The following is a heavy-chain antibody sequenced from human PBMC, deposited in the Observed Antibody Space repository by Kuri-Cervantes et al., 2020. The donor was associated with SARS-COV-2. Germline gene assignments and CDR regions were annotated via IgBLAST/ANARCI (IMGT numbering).Heavy chain of an antibody. CDR3: AKDYYDFLGAYYGMDG. J-gene: IGHJ6*02. V-gene: IGHV3-23*01. CDR2: IRVSGGST. Sequence: GGSLTLSCAASGFTFSSSAMSWVRQAPGKGLEWVSAIRVSGGSTYYSDSVKGRFTISRDNSKNTLYLQMNSLRAEDTAIYYCAKDYYDFLGAYYGMDGWGQGTTVTVSS. D-gene: IGHD3-3*01. CDR1: GFTFSSSA.